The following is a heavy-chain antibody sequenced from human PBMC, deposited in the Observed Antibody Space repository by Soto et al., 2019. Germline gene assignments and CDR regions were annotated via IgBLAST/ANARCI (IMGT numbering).Heavy chain of an antibody. CDR3: TTGATSGRYLHYYYGIDV. CDR1: GDSVASNSAA. Sequence: QTLSLTCAISGDSVASNSAAWNWIRQSPSRGLEWLGRTYYRSKWYTDYAESVKSRITINPDTSKNQVSLQLKSVTPEDTAVYYCTTGATSGRYLHYYYGIDVWGQGTKGTVSS. D-gene: IGHD3-9*01. J-gene: IGHJ6*02. CDR2: TYYRSKWYT. V-gene: IGHV6-1*01.